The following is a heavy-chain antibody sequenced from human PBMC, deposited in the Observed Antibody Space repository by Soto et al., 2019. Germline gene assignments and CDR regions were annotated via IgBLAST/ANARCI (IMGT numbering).Heavy chain of an antibody. Sequence: QVQLVESEGGVVQPGRSLRLSCAASGFTFSSYGMHWVRQAPGKGLEWVAVIWYDGSNKYYADSVKGRFTISRDNSKNTLYLQMNSLRAEDTAVYYCARDRADCSGGSCYPYYFDYWGQGTLVTVSS. CDR3: ARDRADCSGGSCYPYYFDY. D-gene: IGHD2-15*01. V-gene: IGHV3-33*01. CDR1: GFTFSSYG. J-gene: IGHJ4*02. CDR2: IWYDGSNK.